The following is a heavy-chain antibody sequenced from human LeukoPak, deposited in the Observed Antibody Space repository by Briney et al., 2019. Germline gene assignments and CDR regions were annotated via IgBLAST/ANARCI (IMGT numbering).Heavy chain of an antibody. V-gene: IGHV4-30-4*01. D-gene: IGHD5-18*01. CDR2: IYYSGST. Sequence: PSETLSLTCTVSGGSISSGDYYWSWIRQPPGKGLEWIGYIYYSGSTYYNPSLKSRVTISVDTSKNQFSLKLSSVTAADTAVYYWARELEDTAMGNWDQGTLVTVSS. J-gene: IGHJ4*02. CDR3: ARELEDTAMGN. CDR1: GGSISSGDYY.